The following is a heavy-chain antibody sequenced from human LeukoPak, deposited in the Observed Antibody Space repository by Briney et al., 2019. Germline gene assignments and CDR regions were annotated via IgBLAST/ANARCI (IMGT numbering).Heavy chain of an antibody. J-gene: IGHJ4*02. CDR3: AREGVYGDYFDY. V-gene: IGHV3-30*04. Sequence: GGSLRLSCAASGFTFSSYAMSWVRQAPGKGLEWVAVISYDGSNKYYADSVKGRFTISRDNSKNTLYLQMNSLRAEDTAVYYCAREGVYGDYFDYWGQGTLVTVSS. CDR1: GFTFSSYA. CDR2: ISYDGSNK. D-gene: IGHD4-17*01.